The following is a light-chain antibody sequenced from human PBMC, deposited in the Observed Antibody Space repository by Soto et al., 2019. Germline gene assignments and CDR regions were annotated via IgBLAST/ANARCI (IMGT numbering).Light chain of an antibody. J-gene: IGLJ2*01. CDR2: EVS. Sequence: QSALTQPASVSGSLGQSITISCTGTSSDVAGFTFLSWYQQHPGKAPKLIIYEVSNRPSGVSNRFSASKSGNTASLTISGLQAEDEADYYCRSYTNTNTLFGGGTKVTVL. CDR1: SSDVAGFTF. CDR3: RSYTNTNTL. V-gene: IGLV2-14*01.